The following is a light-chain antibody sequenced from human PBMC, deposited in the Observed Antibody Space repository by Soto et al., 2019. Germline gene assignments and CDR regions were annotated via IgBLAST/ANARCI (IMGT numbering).Light chain of an antibody. CDR1: SSDVGSYNL. Sequence: QSVLTQPGSVSGSPGQSITISCTGTSSDVGSYNLVSWYQQHPGKAPKLMIYEGSKRPSGVSNRFSGSKSGNTASLTISGLQAEDEADYYCCSYAGSSTVFGGGTKLTVL. V-gene: IGLV2-23*01. CDR3: CSYAGSSTV. CDR2: EGS. J-gene: IGLJ2*01.